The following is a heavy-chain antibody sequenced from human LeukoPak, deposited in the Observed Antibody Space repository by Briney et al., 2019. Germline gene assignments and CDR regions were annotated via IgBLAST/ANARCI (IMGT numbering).Heavy chain of an antibody. CDR1: GFTFSDTW. CDR2: IQSKADGGTP. V-gene: IGHV3-15*01. Sequence: GGSLRLSCAARGFTFSDTWMSWVRQSPGQGLEWVGRIQSKADGGTPAYAVPVKGRFIISRDDSKNTVYLQMDSLKIEDTGVYYCTAVYYWGQGTVVTVAS. J-gene: IGHJ4*02. CDR3: TAVYY.